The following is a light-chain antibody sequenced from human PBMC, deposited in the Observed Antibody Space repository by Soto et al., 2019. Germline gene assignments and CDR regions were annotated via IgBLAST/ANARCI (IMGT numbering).Light chain of an antibody. CDR2: GAS. J-gene: IGKJ4*01. CDR3: QQYGSSLVT. Sequence: EIVLTQSPDTLSLSPGERATLSCRASQSVRSSYLAWYQQKPGQAPRLLIYGASRRATGIPDRFSGSGSGTDFTLTISRLEPEDFVVYYCQQYGSSLVTFGGGTEVEI. CDR1: QSVRSSY. V-gene: IGKV3-20*01.